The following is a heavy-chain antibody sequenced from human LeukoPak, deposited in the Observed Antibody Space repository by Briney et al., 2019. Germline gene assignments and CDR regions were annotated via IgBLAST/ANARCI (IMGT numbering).Heavy chain of an antibody. CDR2: IYHSGST. V-gene: IGHV4-4*02. CDR3: ARGIRGVTPYYYYGMDV. D-gene: IGHD3-10*01. Sequence: NPSGTLSLTCAVSGGSISSSNWWSWVRQPPGKGLEWIGEIYHSGSTNYNPSLKSRVTKSVDKSKNQFSLKLSSVTAADTAVYYCARGIRGVTPYYYYGMDVWGQGTTVTVSS. CDR1: GGSISSSNW. J-gene: IGHJ6*02.